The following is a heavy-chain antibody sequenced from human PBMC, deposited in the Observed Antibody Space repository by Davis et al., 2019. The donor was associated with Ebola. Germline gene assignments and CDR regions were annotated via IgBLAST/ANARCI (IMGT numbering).Heavy chain of an antibody. CDR2: IWFDGSIK. J-gene: IGHJ6*02. CDR1: GFKFSGYG. D-gene: IGHD6-25*01. CDR3: VAANYYGMDV. Sequence: GESLKISCAASGFKFSGYGMHWVRQAPGKGLEWVAVIWFDGSIKYYGDSVKGRFTISRDNSKNTLYLEMNSLRVKDTALYYCVAANYYGMDVWGQGTAATVS. V-gene: IGHV3-30*02.